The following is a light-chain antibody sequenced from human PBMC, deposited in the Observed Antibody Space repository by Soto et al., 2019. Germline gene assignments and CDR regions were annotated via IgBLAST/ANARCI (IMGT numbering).Light chain of an antibody. Sequence: EIVLTHSPGTVPLSPGQRATLSFMASQSVSNNYLAWYQQKPGQAPRLLIYGASNRATGIPDRFSGSGSGTDFTLTISRLEPEDFAVYYCQQYGRSGTFGQGTKVDTK. CDR1: QSVSNNY. CDR3: QQYGRSGT. CDR2: GAS. V-gene: IGKV3-20*01. J-gene: IGKJ1*01.